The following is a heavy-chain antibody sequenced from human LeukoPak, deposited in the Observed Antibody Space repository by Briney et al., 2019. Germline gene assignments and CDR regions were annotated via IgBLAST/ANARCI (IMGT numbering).Heavy chain of an antibody. CDR2: ISGSGGST. CDR1: GFTFSSYA. J-gene: IGHJ4*02. CDR3: AKALMVRGVIIKYFDY. D-gene: IGHD3-10*01. V-gene: IGHV3-23*01. Sequence: PGGSLRLSCAASGFTFSSYAMSWVRQAPGKGLEWVSAISGSGGSTYYADSVKGRFTISRDNSKNTLYLQMNSLRAEDTAVYYCAKALMVRGVIIKYFDYWGQGTLVTVSS.